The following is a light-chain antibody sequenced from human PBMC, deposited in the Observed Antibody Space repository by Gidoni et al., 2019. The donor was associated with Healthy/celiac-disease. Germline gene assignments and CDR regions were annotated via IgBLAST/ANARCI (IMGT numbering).Light chain of an antibody. J-gene: IGKJ4*01. Sequence: DIQMTQSPYSLSASVGDRVTITCRASQSISSYLNWSQQKPGKAPKLLIYAASSLQSGVPSRFSGSGSGTDFTLTISSLQPEDFATYYCQPSYSTPLPFGGGTKVEIK. V-gene: IGKV1-39*01. CDR2: AAS. CDR3: QPSYSTPLP. CDR1: QSISSY.